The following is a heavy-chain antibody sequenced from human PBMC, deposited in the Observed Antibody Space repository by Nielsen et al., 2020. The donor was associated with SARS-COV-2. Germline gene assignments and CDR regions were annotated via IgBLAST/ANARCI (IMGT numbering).Heavy chain of an antibody. CDR1: GYTFTGYY. J-gene: IGHJ4*02. Sequence: ASVKVSCKASGYTFTGYYMHWVRQAPGQGLEWMGRINPNSGGTNYAQKLQGRVTMTTDTSTSTAYMELRSLRSDDTAVYYCARDRSRITIFGVVLGYWGQGTLVTVSS. V-gene: IGHV1-2*06. CDR3: ARDRSRITIFGVVLGY. D-gene: IGHD3-3*01. CDR2: INPNSGGT.